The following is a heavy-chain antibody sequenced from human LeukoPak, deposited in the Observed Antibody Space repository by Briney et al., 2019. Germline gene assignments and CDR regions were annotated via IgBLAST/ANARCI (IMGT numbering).Heavy chain of an antibody. Sequence: GGSLRLSCAASEFTVSNNYMSWVRQPPGKGLEWVSLIYSAGRTFYADSVKGRFTISRDNSKNTLYLQMNSLRAEDTAIYYCAGGHEALGYWGQGTLVAVSS. CDR3: AGGHEALGY. D-gene: IGHD3-10*01. J-gene: IGHJ4*02. V-gene: IGHV3-53*01. CDR1: EFTVSNNY. CDR2: IYSAGRT.